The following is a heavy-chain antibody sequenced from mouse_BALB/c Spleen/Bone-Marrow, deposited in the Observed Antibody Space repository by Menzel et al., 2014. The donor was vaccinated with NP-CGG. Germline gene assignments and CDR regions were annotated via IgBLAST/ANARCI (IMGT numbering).Heavy chain of an antibody. D-gene: IGHD1-2*01. J-gene: IGHJ2*01. CDR3: TRDNGPFDY. CDR1: GFTFSSYT. CDR2: ITSGGSYT. V-gene: IGHV5-6-4*01. Sequence: DVQLVESGGGLVKPGGSLKLSCAASGFTFSSYTMSWVRQTPEKRLEWGATITSGGSYTYYPDSVKGRFTISRDNAKNTLYLQMSSLKSEDTAMYYCTRDNGPFDYWGQGTPLTVSS.